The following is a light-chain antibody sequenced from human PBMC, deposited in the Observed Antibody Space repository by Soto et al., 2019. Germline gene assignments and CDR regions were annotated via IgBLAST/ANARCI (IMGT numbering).Light chain of an antibody. CDR3: ISYTSTSTLVL. CDR1: SSDVGGFNY. CDR2: EVS. V-gene: IGLV2-14*01. J-gene: IGLJ2*01. Sequence: QSVLTQPASVSGSPGQSITISCTGTSSDVGGFNYVSWYQQHPGNAPKGIIYEVSNRPSGVSNRFSGSKSGNAASLTISGLQAEDEADYYCISYTSTSTLVLFGGGTKLTVL.